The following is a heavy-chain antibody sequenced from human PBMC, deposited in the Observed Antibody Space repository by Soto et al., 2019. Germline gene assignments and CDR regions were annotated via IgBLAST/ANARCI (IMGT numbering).Heavy chain of an antibody. CDR2: ISTYNGNT. J-gene: IGHJ3*02. D-gene: IGHD3-10*01. CDR3: ARGGVKVRGVIITGDAFDI. CDR1: GYTFTRYR. V-gene: IGHV1-18*01. Sequence: VLVKGYCKASGYTFTRYRSSWVRQETRQGLEWMGWISTYNGNTNYAQKLQGRVTMTTDTSTSTAYMELRSLRSDDTAVYYCARGGVKVRGVIITGDAFDIWGQGTMVTVSS.